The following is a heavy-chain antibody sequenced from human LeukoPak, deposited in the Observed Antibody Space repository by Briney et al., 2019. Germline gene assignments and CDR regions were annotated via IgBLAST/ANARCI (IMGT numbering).Heavy chain of an antibody. J-gene: IGHJ5*02. V-gene: IGHV2-70*11. CDR1: GFSLSTSGMC. Sequence: SGPTLGKPTQTLTLTCTFSGFSLSTSGMCVSWIRQPPEKALEWLARIDWDDDKYYSTSLKTRLTISKDTSKNQVVLTVTNMDPVDTATYYCARIPTRVSSGSRGPWGQGTQVTVSS. D-gene: IGHD1-26*01. CDR3: ARIPTRVSSGSRGP. CDR2: IDWDDDK.